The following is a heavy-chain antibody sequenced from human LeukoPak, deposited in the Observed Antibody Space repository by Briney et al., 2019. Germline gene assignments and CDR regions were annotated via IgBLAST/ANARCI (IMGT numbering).Heavy chain of an antibody. Sequence: PGGSLTLSCAASGFTFSSYGMHWVRQAPGKGLEWVAFIRYDGSNKYYADSVKGRFTISRDNSKNTLYLQMNSLRAEDTAVYYCAKDRYSSGWYGYYYYYMDVWGKGATVTISS. CDR1: GFTFSSYG. CDR2: IRYDGSNK. D-gene: IGHD6-19*01. J-gene: IGHJ6*03. V-gene: IGHV3-30*02. CDR3: AKDRYSSGWYGYYYYYMDV.